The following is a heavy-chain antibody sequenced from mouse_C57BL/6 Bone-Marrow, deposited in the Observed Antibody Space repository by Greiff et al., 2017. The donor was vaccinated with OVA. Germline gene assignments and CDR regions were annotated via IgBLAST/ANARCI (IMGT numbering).Heavy chain of an antibody. V-gene: IGHV3-6*01. CDR1: GYSITSGYY. J-gene: IGHJ1*03. CDR3: ARDRGTTIVACEGTYWYFDV. D-gene: IGHD1-1*01. CDR2: ISYDGSN. Sequence: ESGPGLVKPSQSLSLTCSVTGYSITSGYYWNWIRQFPGNKLEWMGYISYDGSNNYNPSLKNRISITRDTSKNQFFLKLNSLTTEYTATYYCARDRGTTIVACEGTYWYFDVWGTGTTVTVSS.